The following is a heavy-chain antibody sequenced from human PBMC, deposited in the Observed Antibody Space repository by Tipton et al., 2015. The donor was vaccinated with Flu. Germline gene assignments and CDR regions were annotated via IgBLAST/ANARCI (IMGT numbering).Heavy chain of an antibody. D-gene: IGHD3-16*01. CDR3: AKDLRGPFDF. CDR1: GFTFSNYG. CDR2: ISYDGSNQ. Sequence: SLRLSCAASGFTFSNYGMFWVRQAPGKGLEWVTTISYDGSNQYYADSVKGRFTISRDNSKNMVYLQMNSLRAEDTAVYYCAKDLRGPFDFWGQGTLVTVSS. V-gene: IGHV3-30*12. J-gene: IGHJ4*02.